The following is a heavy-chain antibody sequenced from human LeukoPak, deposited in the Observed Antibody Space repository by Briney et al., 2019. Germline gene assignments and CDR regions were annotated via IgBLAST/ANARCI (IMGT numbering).Heavy chain of an antibody. V-gene: IGHV4-59*12. CDR3: ASGAADGYNFGFDY. J-gene: IGHJ4*02. CDR2: IHSSGSA. D-gene: IGHD5-24*01. Sequence: SETLSLTCTVSGASLNDYYWSWIRQPPGKALEWLGFIHSSGSANSNPSLTSRVSISIDTSKNQFSLNVRSLTAADTVVYFCASGAADGYNFGFDYWGQGTLAAVSS. CDR1: GASLNDYY.